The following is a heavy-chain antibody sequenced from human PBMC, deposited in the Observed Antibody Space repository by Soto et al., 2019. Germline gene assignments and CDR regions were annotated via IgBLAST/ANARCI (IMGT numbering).Heavy chain of an antibody. CDR1: GFTFSSYG. CDR3: AKDRYYYDSSGYLFDY. CDR2: ISYDGSNK. D-gene: IGHD3-22*01. V-gene: IGHV3-30*18. Sequence: SCKASGFTFSSYGMHWVRQAPGKGLEWVAVISYDGSNKYYADSVKGRFTISRDNSKNTLYLQMNSLRAEDTAVYYCAKDRYYYDSSGYLFDYWGQGTLVTVSS. J-gene: IGHJ4*02.